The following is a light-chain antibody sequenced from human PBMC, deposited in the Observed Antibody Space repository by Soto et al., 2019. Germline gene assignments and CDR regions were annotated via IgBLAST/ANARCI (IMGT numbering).Light chain of an antibody. V-gene: IGLV4-69*01. CDR2: LNSDGRH. J-gene: IGLJ2*01. CDR1: SGHSSYA. Sequence: QPVLTQSPSASASLGASVKLTCTLSSGHSSYAIAWHQQQPETGPRYLMKLNSDGRHNKGDGIPDRFSDSSAGAERYLPISSRQAEDEADYYCKTLGTDFSVVFGGGTQLTVL. CDR3: KTLGTDFSVV.